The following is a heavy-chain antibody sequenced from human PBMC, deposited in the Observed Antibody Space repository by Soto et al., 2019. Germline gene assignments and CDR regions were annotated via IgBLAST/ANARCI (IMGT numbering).Heavy chain of an antibody. J-gene: IGHJ6*02. CDR3: ARGYDILTDYSYGMDV. D-gene: IGHD3-9*01. CDR2: ICYSGST. V-gene: IGHV4-59*08. Sequence: SETLSLTCPFSGWSWSRYYWSWVRPPPGKGLEWIGYICYSGSTNYNPPLKSRVTISVDTSKNQFSLKLSSVTAADTAVYYCARGYDILTDYSYGMDVWGQGTTVT. CDR1: GWSWSRYY.